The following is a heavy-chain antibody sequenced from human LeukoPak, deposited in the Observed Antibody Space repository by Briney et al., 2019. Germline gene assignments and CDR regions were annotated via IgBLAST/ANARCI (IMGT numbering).Heavy chain of an antibody. CDR2: MTSGGRDI. Sequence: GGSLRLSCAASGFTFATYAMTWVRRAPGKGLEWVSSMTSGGRDIYYADSVKGRFTISRDNYKNTLYLQMNSLRAEDTAVYYCARDPNGNYVGAFDFQPWGQGTLVTVSS. CDR1: GFTFATYA. J-gene: IGHJ1*01. V-gene: IGHV3-23*01. D-gene: IGHD4-17*01. CDR3: ARDPNGNYVGAFDFQP.